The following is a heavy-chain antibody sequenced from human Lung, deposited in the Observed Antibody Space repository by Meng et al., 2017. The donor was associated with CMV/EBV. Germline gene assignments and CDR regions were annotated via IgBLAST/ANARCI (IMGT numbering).Heavy chain of an antibody. CDR3: LRRSGGSV. D-gene: IGHD3-10*01. J-gene: IGHJ1*01. CDR2: IPHRGSS. V-gene: IGHV4-4*02. CDR1: GDSITTHNW. Sequence: QVQLRESGPARVKPSETLSLTCAVSGDSITTHNWWAWVRQPPGKGLEWIGEIPHRGSSAYNPSLKSRVSMSIDKSKNQFSLKLTSVAAADTAVYHCLRRSGGSVWGQGTLVTVSS.